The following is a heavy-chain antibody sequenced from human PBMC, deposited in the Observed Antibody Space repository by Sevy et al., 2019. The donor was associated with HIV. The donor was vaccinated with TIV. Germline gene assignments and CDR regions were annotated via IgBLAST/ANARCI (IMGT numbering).Heavy chain of an antibody. CDR1: GFTFSSYA. D-gene: IGHD6-13*01. J-gene: IGHJ6*02. CDR2: ISYDGSNK. Sequence: GGCLRLSCAASGFTFSSYAMHWVRQAPGKGLEWVAVISYDGSNKYYADSVKGRFTISRDNSKNTLYLQMNSLRAEDTAVYYCARESRGSYSSSWYIIGNYYYYGMDVWGQGTTVTVSS. V-gene: IGHV3-30-3*01. CDR3: ARESRGSYSSSWYIIGNYYYYGMDV.